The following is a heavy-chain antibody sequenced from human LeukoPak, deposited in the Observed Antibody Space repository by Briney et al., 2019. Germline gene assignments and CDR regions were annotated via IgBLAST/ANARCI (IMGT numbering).Heavy chain of an antibody. CDR3: ARDLVSGRYFTSFGH. CDR1: GFTFSSSA. D-gene: IGHD1-26*01. CDR2: ISSSSSTI. V-gene: IGHV3-48*02. J-gene: IGHJ4*02. Sequence: GGSLRLSCAASGFTFSSSAMSWVRQAPGKGLEWVSYISSSSSTIYYADSVKGRFTISRDNAKNPLYLQMNSLRDEDTAVYYCARDLVSGRYFTSFGHWGQGTLVTVSS.